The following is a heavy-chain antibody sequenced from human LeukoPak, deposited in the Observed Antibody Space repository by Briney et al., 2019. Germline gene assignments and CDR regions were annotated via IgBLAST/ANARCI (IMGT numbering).Heavy chain of an antibody. V-gene: IGHV1-18*01. CDR1: GYTFTSYG. D-gene: IGHD3-10*01. Sequence: ASVKVSCKASGYTFTSYGISWVRQAPGQGLEWMGWISAYNGNTNYAQKLQGRVTMTTDTSTSTAYVELRSLRSDDTAVYYCARDSGRVLWFGETFDYWGQGTPVTVSS. CDR3: ARDSGRVLWFGETFDY. CDR2: ISAYNGNT. J-gene: IGHJ4*02.